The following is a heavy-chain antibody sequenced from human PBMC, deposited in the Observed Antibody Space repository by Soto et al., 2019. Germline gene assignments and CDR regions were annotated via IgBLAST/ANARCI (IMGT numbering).Heavy chain of an antibody. CDR3: ARDARGWSRDY. Sequence: EVYLVESGGVLVKPGGSLRLSCAASGFTFSSYSMSWVRQAPGKGLEWVSSITSGSNYMYYADSVKGRFTISRDDAKSSLCLQMNSLGAENTAVYYCARDARGWSRDYWGQGALVTVSS. CDR2: ITSGSNYM. D-gene: IGHD6-19*01. V-gene: IGHV3-21*01. J-gene: IGHJ4*02. CDR1: GFTFSSYS.